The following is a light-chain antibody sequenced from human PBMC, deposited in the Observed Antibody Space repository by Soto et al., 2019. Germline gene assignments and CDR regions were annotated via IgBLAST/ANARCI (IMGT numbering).Light chain of an antibody. Sequence: DSQTIHSPSTLSASVGDRVTLTCRPSQSIGSWLAWYKQKPGKAPNLLIYHAYSLESGVPSRFSGSESGKEFPLTINSLQPNDFETYYCQQYNTYPWTFGQGTRWIS. CDR1: QSIGSW. V-gene: IGKV1-5*01. CDR3: QQYNTYPWT. J-gene: IGKJ1*01. CDR2: HAY.